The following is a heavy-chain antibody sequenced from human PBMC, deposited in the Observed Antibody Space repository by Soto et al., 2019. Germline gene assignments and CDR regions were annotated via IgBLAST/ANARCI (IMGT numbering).Heavy chain of an antibody. D-gene: IGHD5-12*01. V-gene: IGHV1-18*01. CDR1: GYTFFTYD. J-gene: IGHJ5*02. CDR3: ARHRGPTTSENWFDP. Sequence: QVHLVQSGVEVKTPGASVKVSCQASGYTFFTYDISWVRQAPGQGLEWMGWISTYSGDTKYAQKFQDRVTMTTDTSTTTAYLELRSLRSDDTDVYYCARHRGPTTSENWFDPGGQGTLVTVAS. CDR2: ISTYSGDT.